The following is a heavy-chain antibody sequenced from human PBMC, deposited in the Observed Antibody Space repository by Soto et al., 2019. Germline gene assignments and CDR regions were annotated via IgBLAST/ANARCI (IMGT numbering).Heavy chain of an antibody. CDR2: IYYSGST. CDR1: GGSISSGDYY. D-gene: IGHD2-15*01. J-gene: IGHJ6*02. V-gene: IGHV4-30-4*01. Sequence: SETLSLTCTVSGGSISSGDYYWSWIRQPPGKGLEWIGYIYYSGSTYYNPSLKSRVTISVDTSKNQFSLKLSSVTAADTAVYYCARDRRAVAYGMDVWGQRTTVTVSS. CDR3: ARDRRAVAYGMDV.